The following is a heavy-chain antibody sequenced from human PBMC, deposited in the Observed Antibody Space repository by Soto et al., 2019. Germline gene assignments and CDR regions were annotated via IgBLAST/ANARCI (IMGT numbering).Heavy chain of an antibody. Sequence: EVQLVESGGGLVQPGGSLRLSCTVSGFSFSSHSMNWVRQAPGKGLEWLAYISSSSDTIYYADSVRGRFTISRDNAKNSPYLQMNSLRAEDTAVYYCASWAGGNWLGPFDYWGQGTLVPVSS. J-gene: IGHJ4*02. CDR3: ASWAGGNWLGPFDY. D-gene: IGHD1-1*01. V-gene: IGHV3-48*01. CDR1: GFSFSSHS. CDR2: ISSSSDTI.